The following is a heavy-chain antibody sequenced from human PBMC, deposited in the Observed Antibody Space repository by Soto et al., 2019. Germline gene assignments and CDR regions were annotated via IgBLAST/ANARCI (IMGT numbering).Heavy chain of an antibody. CDR2: IYYSGST. CDR1: GASISSSTYY. D-gene: IGHD6-6*01. J-gene: IGHJ4*02. CDR3: ARLSDRRYFDY. V-gene: IGHV4-39*01. Sequence: LSLTCAVSGASISSSTYYWGWVRQPPGKRLEWIGSIYYSGSTYYNPSLKSRVTISVDTSKKQFSLKLTSVTAADTAVYHCARLSDRRYFDYWGQGTLVTVS.